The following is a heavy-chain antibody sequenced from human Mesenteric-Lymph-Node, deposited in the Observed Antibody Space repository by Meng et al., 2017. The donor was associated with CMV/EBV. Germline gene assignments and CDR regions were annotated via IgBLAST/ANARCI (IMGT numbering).Heavy chain of an antibody. D-gene: IGHD3-16*01. CDR2: IKTKIGGGTT. V-gene: IGHV3-15*01. CDR3: TRVRATDGTVFGGVIIVFDV. Sequence: GGSLRLSCEVSGITFSDAWMTWVRQAPGKGLEWVGRIKTKIGGGTTEYAAPVKGRFTISRDDSKSIAYLHMNSLTTEDTGVYYCTRVRATDGTVFGGVIIVFDVWGQGTMVTVSS. J-gene: IGHJ3*01. CDR1: GITFSDAW.